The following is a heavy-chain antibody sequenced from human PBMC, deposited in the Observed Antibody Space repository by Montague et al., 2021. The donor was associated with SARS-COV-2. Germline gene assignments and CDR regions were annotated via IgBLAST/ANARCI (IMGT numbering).Heavy chain of an antibody. J-gene: IGHJ6*02. CDR1: GGSITSSSYY. D-gene: IGHD1-26*01. Sequence: SETLSLTCTVSGGSITSSSYYWGWIRQPPGKGLEWIGSIYYSGSTYYNPSLKSRVTISIDTSKNQFSLKLSSMTAADTAVYYCARLAPGRGSPNGYYYHGMDVWGQGTTVTVSS. CDR3: ARLAPGRGSPNGYYYHGMDV. V-gene: IGHV4-39*01. CDR2: IYYSGST.